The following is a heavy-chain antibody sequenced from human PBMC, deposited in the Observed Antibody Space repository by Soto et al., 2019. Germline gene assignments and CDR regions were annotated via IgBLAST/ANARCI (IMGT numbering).Heavy chain of an antibody. D-gene: IGHD5-18*01. CDR3: ARMGEGDSYGWMDV. Sequence: QVTLKESGPVLVKPTETLTLTCTVSAFSLSNARMGVSWIRQPPGKALEWLAHIFSNDEKSYGTSLKSRLTISMDTSKSQVVLTMANTDPVDTATYYCARMGEGDSYGWMDVWGQGTTVTVSS. CDR1: AFSLSNARMG. J-gene: IGHJ6*02. CDR2: IFSNDEK. V-gene: IGHV2-26*01.